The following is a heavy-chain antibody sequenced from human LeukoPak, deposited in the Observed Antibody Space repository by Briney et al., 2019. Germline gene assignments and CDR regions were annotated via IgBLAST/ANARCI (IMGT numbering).Heavy chain of an antibody. V-gene: IGHV1-18*01. D-gene: IGHD3-22*01. CDR2: ISGYNGNT. J-gene: IGHJ3*02. CDR3: ARVDYYDSSGYLRAFDI. Sequence: ASVKVSCKASVYTFTSYGISWVRQAPGQGLEWMGWISGYNGNTNYAQNLQGRVTMTTDTSTSTAYMELRSLRSDDTAVYYCARVDYYDSSGYLRAFDIWGQGTMVTVSS. CDR1: VYTFTSYG.